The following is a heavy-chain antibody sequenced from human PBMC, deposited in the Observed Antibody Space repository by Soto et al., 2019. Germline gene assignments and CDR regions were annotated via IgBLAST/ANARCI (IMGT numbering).Heavy chain of an antibody. CDR2: ISAGSEGA. Sequence: EVQLLESGGGLVQPGGALRLSCAASGFTFSSHAMSWVRQAPGKGLEWISSISAGSEGAYYADSVKGRFTISRDNSNNTLYLQINSLRVEDTAVYYCARDDDRPDNGLDMWGQGTMVTVSS. CDR3: ARDDDRPDNGLDM. J-gene: IGHJ3*02. CDR1: GFTFSSHA. D-gene: IGHD2-8*01. V-gene: IGHV3-23*01.